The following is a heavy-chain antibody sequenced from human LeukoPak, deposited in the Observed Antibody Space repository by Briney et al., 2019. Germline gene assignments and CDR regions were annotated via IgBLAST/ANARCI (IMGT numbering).Heavy chain of an antibody. D-gene: IGHD3-22*01. Sequence: GGSLRLSCAASGFTFSSYGMHWVRQAPGKGLEWVAVIWYDGSNKYYADSVKGRFTISRDNSKNTLYLQMNSLRAEDTAVYYCARDPASPYYDSSGYLLALPDYWAREPWSPSPQ. V-gene: IGHV3-33*01. CDR3: ARDPASPYYDSSGYLLALPDY. CDR1: GFTFSSYG. J-gene: IGHJ4*02. CDR2: IWYDGSNK.